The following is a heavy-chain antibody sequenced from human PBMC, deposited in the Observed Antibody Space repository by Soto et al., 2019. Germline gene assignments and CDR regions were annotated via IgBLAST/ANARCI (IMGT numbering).Heavy chain of an antibody. CDR1: GFTFSSYA. V-gene: IGHV3-30-3*01. CDR3: ASGNRAFDY. CDR2: ISYDGSNK. Sequence: QVQLVESGGGVVQPGRSLRLSCAASGFTFSSYAMHWVRQAPGKGLEWVAVISYDGSNKYYADSVKGRFTISRDNSKNTLYLQMNSLRAEDTAVYYCASGNRAFDYWGQGTLVTVSS. J-gene: IGHJ4*02. D-gene: IGHD4-4*01.